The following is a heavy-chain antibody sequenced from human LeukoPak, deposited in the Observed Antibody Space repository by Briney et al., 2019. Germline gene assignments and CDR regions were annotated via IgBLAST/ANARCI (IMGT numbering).Heavy chain of an antibody. CDR3: ARVKNGVPNP. D-gene: IGHD2-8*01. CDR1: GFTFNSYI. V-gene: IGHV3-21*01. J-gene: IGHJ5*02. Sequence: GGSLRLSCAASGFTFNSYIMTWVRQTPGKGLEWVSSINSGSRDISYADSVRGRFTISRDNADNFLYLQMNSLRVEDSGVYYCARVKNGVPNPWGRGTLVTVSS. CDR2: INSGSRDI.